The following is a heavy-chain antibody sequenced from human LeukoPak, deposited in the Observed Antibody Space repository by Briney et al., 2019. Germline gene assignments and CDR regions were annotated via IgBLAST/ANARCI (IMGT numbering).Heavy chain of an antibody. J-gene: IGHJ4*01. CDR2: FSGNSGTT. CDR1: GFTFSSHD. Sequence: PGGSLRLSCAAPGFTFSSHDMRWVRQAPGKGLEWVSDFSGNSGTTKYADSVKGGFTISTDTSQTTLYLQMNSLRAEDTALYFCARGSASGSAWYDFDYWGHGTLVTVSS. CDR3: ARGSASGSAWYDFDY. V-gene: IGHV3-23*01. D-gene: IGHD6-19*01.